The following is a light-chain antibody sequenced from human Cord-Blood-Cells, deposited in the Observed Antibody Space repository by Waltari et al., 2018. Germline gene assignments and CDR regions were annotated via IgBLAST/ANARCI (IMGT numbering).Light chain of an antibody. J-gene: IGKJ3*01. CDR1: QSISSW. V-gene: IGKV1-5*03. Sequence: DIQMTQSPSTLSASVGDRVTITCRASQSISSWLAWYQQKPGNAPKLLIYKASSLESGVPSRFSGSGSVTELSITISSLQPDAFATYYCQQYNSYSPLFTFGPGTKVDIK. CDR2: KAS. CDR3: QQYNSYSPLFT.